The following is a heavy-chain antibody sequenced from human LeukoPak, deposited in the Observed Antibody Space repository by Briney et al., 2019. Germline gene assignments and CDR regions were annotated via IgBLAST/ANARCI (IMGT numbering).Heavy chain of an antibody. CDR2: INYSGST. Sequence: SETLSLTCTVPGGSISTYYWSWIRQPPGKGLEWIGYINYSGSTNYNPSLKSRVTISADTSKNQFSLKLTPVTAADTALYYCARDSILPLYYYQSSASGYAFDIWGQGTMVTVSS. D-gene: IGHD3-22*01. V-gene: IGHV4-59*01. CDR1: GGSISTYY. CDR3: ARDSILPLYYYQSSASGYAFDI. J-gene: IGHJ3*02.